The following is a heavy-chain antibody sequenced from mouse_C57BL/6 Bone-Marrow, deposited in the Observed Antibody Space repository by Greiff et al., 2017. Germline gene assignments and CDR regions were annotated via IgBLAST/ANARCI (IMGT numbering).Heavy chain of an antibody. D-gene: IGHD2-3*01. V-gene: IGHV3-6*01. CDR1: GYSITSGYY. CDR2: ISYDGSN. CDR3: ARGYDGYYEYFDV. J-gene: IGHJ1*03. Sequence: EVQRVESGPGLVKPSQSLSLTCSVTGYSITSGYYWNWIRQFPGNKLEWMGYISYDGSNNYNPSLKNRISITRDTSKNQFFLKLNSVTTEDTATYYCARGYDGYYEYFDVWGTGTTVTVSS.